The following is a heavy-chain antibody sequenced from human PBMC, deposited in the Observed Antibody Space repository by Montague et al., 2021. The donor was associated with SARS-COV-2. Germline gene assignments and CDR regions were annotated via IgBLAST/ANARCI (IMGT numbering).Heavy chain of an antibody. CDR1: GFSIGSGDY. CDR3: VREKAGGLRNVFDI. J-gene: IGHJ3*02. CDR2: IYHSGTT. Sequence: SETLSLTCTVSGFSIGSGDYWGWIRQPPGKGLEWIGSIYHSGTTXXNPXXXSRLTMSIDTPTKQLSLRLTSVTAADTAVFFCVREKAGGLRNVFDIWGQGTTVTVSS. V-gene: IGHV4-38-2*02.